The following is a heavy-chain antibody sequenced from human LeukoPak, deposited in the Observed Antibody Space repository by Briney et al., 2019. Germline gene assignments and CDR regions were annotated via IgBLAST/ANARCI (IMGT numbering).Heavy chain of an antibody. CDR1: GYSFTSYY. CDR3: ARGTFRPNIVIGSPPHYYFMDV. D-gene: IGHD2/OR15-2a*01. J-gene: IGHJ6*03. Sequence: GASVKVSCKASGYSFTSYYIHWVRQARGQGLEWMGIISPNDNNYTYAQKFQGRVTMNRDTSTRTVYLEVSSLRSEDTAVYYCARGTFRPNIVIGSPPHYYFMDVWGKGTTVTVSS. CDR2: ISPNDNNY. V-gene: IGHV1-46*01.